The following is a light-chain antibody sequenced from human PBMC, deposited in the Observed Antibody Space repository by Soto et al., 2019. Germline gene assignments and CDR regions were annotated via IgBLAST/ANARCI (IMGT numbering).Light chain of an antibody. CDR3: QQSYTTPRT. CDR2: AAS. V-gene: IGKV1-39*01. CDR1: QSISNN. Sequence: DIEMTQSPSSLSASVGDRVTITCRASQSISNNLNWYQQKLGNAPNLLIYAASTLQSGVPSRFSAYGSETDFTLTISNLQAEDFATYYCQQSYTTPRTFGQGTKVEVK. J-gene: IGKJ1*01.